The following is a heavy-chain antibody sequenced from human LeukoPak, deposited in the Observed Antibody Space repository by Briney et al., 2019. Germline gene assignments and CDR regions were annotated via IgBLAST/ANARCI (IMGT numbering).Heavy chain of an antibody. D-gene: IGHD3-22*01. CDR2: VDPEDGET. V-gene: IGHV1-69-2*01. CDR3: ATAMYYYDSSGYYSSYFDY. J-gene: IGHJ4*02. CDR1: GYTFTDYY. Sequence: ASVKVSCKVSGYTFTDYYMHWVHQAPGKGLEWMGLVDPEDGETIYAEKFQGRVTITADTSTDTAYMELSSLRSEDTAVYYCATAMYYYDSSGYYSSYFDYWGQGTLVTVSS.